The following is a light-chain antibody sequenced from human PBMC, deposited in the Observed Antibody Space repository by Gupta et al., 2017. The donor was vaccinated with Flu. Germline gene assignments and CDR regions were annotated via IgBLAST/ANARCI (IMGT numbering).Light chain of an antibody. CDR3: HQYNSYSALT. Sequence: STRSASVGDRVTITCRASHTISSWLAWYQQKPGKAPNLLIYKASTLESGVPSRFSGNGSGTEFTLTISSLQPDDFATYYCHQYNSYSALTFGGGTKVEI. V-gene: IGKV1-5*03. CDR2: KAS. J-gene: IGKJ4*01. CDR1: HTISSW.